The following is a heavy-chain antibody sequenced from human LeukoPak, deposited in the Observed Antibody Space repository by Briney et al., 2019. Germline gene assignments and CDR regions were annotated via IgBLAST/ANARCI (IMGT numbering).Heavy chain of an antibody. D-gene: IGHD1-26*01. V-gene: IGHV4-39*07. CDR2: IYYSGST. Sequence: PSETLSLTCTVSGGSISSSSYYWGWIRQPPGKGLEWIGSIYYSGSTYYNPSLKSRVTISVDTSKNQFSLKLSSVTAADTAVYYCARDTQSGSYYSDYWGQGTLVTVSS. CDR3: ARDTQSGSYYSDY. CDR1: GGSISSSSYY. J-gene: IGHJ4*02.